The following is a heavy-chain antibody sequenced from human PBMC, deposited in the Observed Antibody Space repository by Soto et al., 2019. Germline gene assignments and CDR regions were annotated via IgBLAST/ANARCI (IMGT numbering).Heavy chain of an antibody. J-gene: IGHJ5*02. Sequence: QVQLVQSGAEVKKPGASVKVSCKASGYTFTSYDINWVRQAPGQGLEWLGWMNPNRGNTGYAQRFQGRVTMTRNPSISTAYMELSSLTYEATAVYYCARDYGGSAGWFGPWCLGTLVTVTS. D-gene: IGHD2-15*01. V-gene: IGHV1-8*01. CDR3: ARDYGGSAGWFGP. CDR1: GYTFTSYD. CDR2: MNPNRGNT.